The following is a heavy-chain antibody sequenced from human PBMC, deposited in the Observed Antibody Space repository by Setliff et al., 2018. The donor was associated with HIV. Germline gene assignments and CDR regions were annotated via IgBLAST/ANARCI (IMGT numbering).Heavy chain of an antibody. Sequence: SETLSLTCSVSGGSISSYYWTWIRQPPNKGLEWIGYIYYSGNTKYNPALQSRVTMSVDTSKNQFSLELSSVTTADTAVYYCARHEPYSSGWFVDYMDVWGKGTTVTVSS. CDR3: ARHEPYSSGWFVDYMDV. CDR2: IYYSGNT. V-gene: IGHV4-59*01. D-gene: IGHD6-19*01. J-gene: IGHJ6*03. CDR1: GGSISSYY.